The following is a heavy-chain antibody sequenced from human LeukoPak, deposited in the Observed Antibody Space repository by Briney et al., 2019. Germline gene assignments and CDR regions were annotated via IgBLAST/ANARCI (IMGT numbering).Heavy chain of an antibody. V-gene: IGHV1-46*01. CDR3: ARAGSYDYVWGSYRPGRGWFDP. CDR2: INPSGGST. J-gene: IGHJ5*02. Sequence: ASVKVSCKASGYTFTSYYMHWVRQAPGQGLEWMGIINPSGGSTSYAQKFQGRVTMTRDTSTSTAYMELRSLRSDDTAVYYCARAGSYDYVWGSYRPGRGWFDPWGQGTLVTVSS. D-gene: IGHD3-16*02. CDR1: GYTFTSYY.